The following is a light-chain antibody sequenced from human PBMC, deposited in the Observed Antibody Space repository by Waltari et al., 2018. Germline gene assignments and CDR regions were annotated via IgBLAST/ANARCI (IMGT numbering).Light chain of an antibody. V-gene: IGKV4-1*01. J-gene: IGKJ1*01. CDR2: WAS. Sequence: DIVMTQSPDSLPVSLGERATINCKSSLSVFHSSYNRNYLAWYQHKLGQPPKLLIYWASTRESGVPDRFSGSGSGTDFTLTITSLQAEDVAVYYCQQYYSIPRTFGQGTKVELK. CDR3: QQYYSIPRT. CDR1: LSVFHSSYNRNY.